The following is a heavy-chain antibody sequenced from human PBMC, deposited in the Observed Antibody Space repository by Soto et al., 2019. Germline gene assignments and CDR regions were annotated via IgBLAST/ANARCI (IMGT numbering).Heavy chain of an antibody. CDR3: ARSTYGSGTLPLYYYGMDV. J-gene: IGHJ6*02. CDR2: IIPIFGTA. V-gene: IGHV1-69*06. D-gene: IGHD3-10*01. Sequence: SVKVSCKASGGTFSSYAISWVRQAPGQGLEWMGGIIPIFGTANYAQKFQGRVTITADKSTSTAYMELSSLRSEDTAVYYCARSTYGSGTLPLYYYGMDVWGQGTTVTVSS. CDR1: GGTFSSYA.